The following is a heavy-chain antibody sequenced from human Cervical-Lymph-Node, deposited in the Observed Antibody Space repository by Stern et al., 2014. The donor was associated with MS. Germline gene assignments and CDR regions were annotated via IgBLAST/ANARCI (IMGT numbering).Heavy chain of an antibody. J-gene: IGHJ4*02. CDR1: GFSLSTSGVG. CDR2: IYWDDDK. Sequence: SGPTLVKPTQTLTLTCTFSGFSLSTSGVGVCWIRQPPGKALEWLALIYWDDDKRYSPSLESRLTITKDTSKNLVVLTMTNMDPVDTATYYCAHLTTATALDYWGQGTLVTVSS. CDR3: AHLTTATALDY. V-gene: IGHV2-5*02. D-gene: IGHD1-1*01.